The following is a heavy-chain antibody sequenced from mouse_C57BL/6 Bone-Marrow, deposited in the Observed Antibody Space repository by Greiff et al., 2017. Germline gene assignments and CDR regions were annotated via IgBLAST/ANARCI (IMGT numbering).Heavy chain of an antibody. Sequence: EVQLQQSGAELVRPGASVKLSCTASGFNIKDDYMHWVKQRPEQGLEWIGWIDPENGDTEYASKFQGKATITADTSSNTAYLQLSSLTSEDTAVYYCTTCSYYFDYCDQGTTLTVSS. D-gene: IGHD1-1*01. CDR3: TTCSYYFDY. V-gene: IGHV14-4*01. CDR1: GFNIKDDY. CDR2: IDPENGDT. J-gene: IGHJ2*01.